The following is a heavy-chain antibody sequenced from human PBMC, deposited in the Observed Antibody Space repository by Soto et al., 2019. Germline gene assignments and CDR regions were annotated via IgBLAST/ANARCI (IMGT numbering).Heavy chain of an antibody. D-gene: IGHD3-10*01. CDR3: ARVAIFGVYFDY. Sequence: SETLSLTCTVSGGSISSGGYYWSWIRQHPGKGLEWIGYIYYSGSTYYNPSLKSRVTISVDTSKNQFSLKLSSVTAADTAAYYCARVAIFGVYFDYWGQGTLVTVSS. J-gene: IGHJ4*02. V-gene: IGHV4-31*03. CDR1: GGSISSGGYY. CDR2: IYYSGST.